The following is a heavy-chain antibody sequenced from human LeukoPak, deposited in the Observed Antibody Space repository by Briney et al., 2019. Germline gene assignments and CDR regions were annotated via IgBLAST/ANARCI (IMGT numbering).Heavy chain of an antibody. Sequence: GGSLRLSCAASGFTFSSYAMSWVRQAPGKGPEWVSAISGSGGSTYYADSVKGRFTISRDNSKNTLYLQMNSLRAEDTAVYYCAKDLDYYGSGSPDYWGQGTLVTVSS. D-gene: IGHD3-10*01. V-gene: IGHV3-23*01. CDR3: AKDLDYYGSGSPDY. J-gene: IGHJ4*02. CDR1: GFTFSSYA. CDR2: ISGSGGST.